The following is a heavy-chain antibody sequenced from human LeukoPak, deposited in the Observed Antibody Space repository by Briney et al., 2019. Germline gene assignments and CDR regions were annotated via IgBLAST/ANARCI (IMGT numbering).Heavy chain of an antibody. Sequence: ASVKVSCKASGYTFTGYYMHWVRQAPGQGLEWMGWINPNSGGTNYAQKFQGWVTMTRDTSISTAYTELSRLRSDDTAVYYCAREYYDSSGYSKFDPWGQGTLVTVSS. J-gene: IGHJ5*02. CDR2: INPNSGGT. CDR3: AREYYDSSGYSKFDP. CDR1: GYTFTGYY. D-gene: IGHD3-22*01. V-gene: IGHV1-2*04.